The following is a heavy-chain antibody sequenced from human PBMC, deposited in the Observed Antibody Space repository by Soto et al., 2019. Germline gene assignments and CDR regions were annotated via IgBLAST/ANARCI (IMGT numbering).Heavy chain of an antibody. J-gene: IGHJ3*02. CDR2: IYHSGST. Sequence: SETLSLTCAVSGGSISSGGYSWSWIRQPPGKGLEWIGYIYHSGSTYYNPSLKSRVTISVDRSKNQFSLKLSSVTAADTAVYYCARETTVLGVPDAFDIWGQGTMVTVSS. CDR3: ARETTVLGVPDAFDI. CDR1: GGSISSGGYS. V-gene: IGHV4-30-2*01. D-gene: IGHD3-10*01.